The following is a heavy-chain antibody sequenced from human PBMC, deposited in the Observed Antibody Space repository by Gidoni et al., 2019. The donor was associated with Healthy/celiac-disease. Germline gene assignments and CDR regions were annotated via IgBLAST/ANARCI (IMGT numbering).Heavy chain of an antibody. D-gene: IGHD3-10*01. CDR1: GFSLSTRGMR. J-gene: IGHJ5*02. CDR2: IYWDDDK. Sequence: TLTESGPTLVKPTQTLTLTCTFSGFSLSTRGMRGGWIRHPPGKALEWLAIIYWDDDKRYSPSLKSRLTITKDTSKNQVVLTMTNMDPVDTATYYCAHRRVGELWFGELLNWFAPWGQGTLVTVSS. CDR3: AHRRVGELWFGELLNWFAP. V-gene: IGHV2-5*02.